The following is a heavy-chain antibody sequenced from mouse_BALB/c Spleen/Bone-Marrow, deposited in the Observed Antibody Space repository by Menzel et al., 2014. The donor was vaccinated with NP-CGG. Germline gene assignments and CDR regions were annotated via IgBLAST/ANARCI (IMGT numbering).Heavy chain of an antibody. CDR3: ARGTFDY. CDR2: INPSNGRA. J-gene: IGHJ2*02. CDR1: GYTFTSYW. Sequence: VQLQQSGAELVKPGPSVKLPCKASGYTFTSYWTHWVKQRPGQGLEWIGEINPSNGRANYNEKFKSKATLTVGKSSSTAYMQLSSLTSEDAAVYYCARGTFDYWGQGTSLTVSS. V-gene: IGHV1S81*02.